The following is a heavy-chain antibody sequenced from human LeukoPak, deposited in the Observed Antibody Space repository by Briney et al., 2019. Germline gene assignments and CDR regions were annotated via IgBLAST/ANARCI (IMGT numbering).Heavy chain of an antibody. CDR2: ISGSGGST. V-gene: IGHV3-23*01. J-gene: IGHJ4*02. CDR1: GFTFSSYA. Sequence: GGSLRLSCAASGFTFSSYAMSWVRQAPGKGREGVSAISGSGGSTYYADSVKGRFTISRDNSKNTLYLQMNSVRAEDTAVYYCAKDPSSSWGFDYWGQGTLVTVSS. D-gene: IGHD6-13*01. CDR3: AKDPSSSWGFDY.